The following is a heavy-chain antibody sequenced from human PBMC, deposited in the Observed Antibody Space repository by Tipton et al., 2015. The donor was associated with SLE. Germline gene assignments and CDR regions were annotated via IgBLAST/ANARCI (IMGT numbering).Heavy chain of an antibody. CDR2: ISYDGSNK. V-gene: IGHV3-30-3*01. CDR1: GFTFSSYA. CDR3: ASSLLPRWGLDP. Sequence: RSLRLSCAASGFTFSSYAMHWVRQAPGKGLEWVAVISYDGSNKYYADSVKGRFTISRDNSKNTLYLQMNSLRAEDTAIYFCASSLLPRWGLDPWGQGTLVTVSS. D-gene: IGHD3-16*01. J-gene: IGHJ5*02.